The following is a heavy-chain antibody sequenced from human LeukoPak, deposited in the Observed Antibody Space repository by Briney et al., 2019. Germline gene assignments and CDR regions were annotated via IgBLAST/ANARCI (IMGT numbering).Heavy chain of an antibody. V-gene: IGHV3-66*02. CDR1: GFTVSQNY. Sequence: QPGGSLGLSCAASGFTVSQNYMSWVRQAPGRGLEWVSLIYADGTTHYADSVKGRFTISRDNSKNTVYLQMNSVRPEDTAVYYCARDRAGTQAWVEFDPWGQGTLVTVSS. J-gene: IGHJ5*02. CDR2: IYADGTT. CDR3: ARDRAGTQAWVEFDP. D-gene: IGHD3-10*01.